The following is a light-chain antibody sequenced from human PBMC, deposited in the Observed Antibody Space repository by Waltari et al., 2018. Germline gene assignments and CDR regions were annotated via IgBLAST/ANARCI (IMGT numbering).Light chain of an antibody. V-gene: IGLV2-8*01. CDR1: SSDVGGFNY. Sequence: QSALTQPPSASGSPGQSVTISCTGTSSDVGGFNYVSWYQQHPGKAPKLMIYEVSKRPAGVPDRFSGSKSGNTASLTVSGLQAEDEADYYCSSYAGSNPVVGGGTKLTVL. CDR3: SSYAGSNPV. J-gene: IGLJ2*01. CDR2: EVS.